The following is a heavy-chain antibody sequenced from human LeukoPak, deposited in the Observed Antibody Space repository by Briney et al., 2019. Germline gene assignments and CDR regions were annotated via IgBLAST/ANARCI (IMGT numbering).Heavy chain of an antibody. Sequence: ASVKVSCKASGYTFTNYAMNWVRQAPGQGLEWMGRINTNTGNPTYAQGFTGRFVFSLDTSVSTAYLQISSLKAEDTAVYYCARGYYDSSGNDGFDMWGQGTMVTVSS. J-gene: IGHJ3*02. CDR1: GYTFTNYA. CDR3: ARGYYDSSGNDGFDM. V-gene: IGHV7-4-1*02. CDR2: INTNTGNP. D-gene: IGHD3-22*01.